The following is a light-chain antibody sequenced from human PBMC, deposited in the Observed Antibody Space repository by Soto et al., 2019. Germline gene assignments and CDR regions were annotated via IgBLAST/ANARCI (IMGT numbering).Light chain of an antibody. CDR2: GAS. V-gene: IGKV3-15*01. Sequence: EIVLTQSPATLSVSPGEGATLSCRSSQSVGSNLAWYQQKPGQTPRLLIYGASTRATGIPARFSGSGSGAEFTLTIRSLQSEDFAVYYCQQYNSWPPAYTFGQGTKLEIK. CDR1: QSVGSN. J-gene: IGKJ2*01. CDR3: QQYNSWPPAYT.